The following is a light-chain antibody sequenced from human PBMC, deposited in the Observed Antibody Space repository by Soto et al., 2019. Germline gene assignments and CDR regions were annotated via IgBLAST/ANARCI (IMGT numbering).Light chain of an antibody. J-gene: IGLJ3*02. Sequence: QSALTQPASVSGSPGQSITISCTGTSNDVGYYNYVSWYQQHPGKAPKLMIYEVSNRPSGVSNRFSGSKSGNMASLTISGLQADDEADYYCSSYTTRATLVFGGGTKLTVL. V-gene: IGLV2-14*01. CDR3: SSYTTRATLV. CDR2: EVS. CDR1: SNDVGYYNY.